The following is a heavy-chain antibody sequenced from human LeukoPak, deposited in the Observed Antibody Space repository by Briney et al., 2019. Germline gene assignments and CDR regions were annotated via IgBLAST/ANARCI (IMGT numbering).Heavy chain of an antibody. CDR1: GGSFSGYY. Sequence: SETLSLTCAVYGGSFSGYYWIWIRQPPGKGLEWIGEINHSGSTNYNPSLKSRVTISVDTSKNQFSLKLSSVTAADTAVYYCARGPPYYDILTGSDYWGQGTLVTVSS. CDR3: ARGPPYYDILTGSDY. D-gene: IGHD3-9*01. J-gene: IGHJ4*02. V-gene: IGHV4-34*01. CDR2: INHSGST.